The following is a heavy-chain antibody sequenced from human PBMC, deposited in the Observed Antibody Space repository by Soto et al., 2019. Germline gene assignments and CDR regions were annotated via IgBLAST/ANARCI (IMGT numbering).Heavy chain of an antibody. J-gene: IGHJ5*02. CDR3: ARDRCSGGSCPAGGFDP. CDR2: IIPIFGTA. D-gene: IGHD2-15*01. V-gene: IGHV1-69*13. Sequence: VASVKVSCKASGGTFSSYAISWVRQAPGQGLEWMGGIIPIFGTANYAQKFQGRVTITADESTSTAYMELSSLRSEDTAVYYCARDRCSGGSCPAGGFDPWGQGTLVTVSS. CDR1: GGTFSSYA.